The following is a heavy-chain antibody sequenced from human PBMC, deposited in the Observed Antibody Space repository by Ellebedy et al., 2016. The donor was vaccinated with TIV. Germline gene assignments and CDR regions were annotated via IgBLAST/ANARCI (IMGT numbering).Heavy chain of an antibody. CDR1: GYTFTGYY. Sequence: AASVKVSCKASGYTFTGYYIHWVRQAPGQGLEWMGWINPSSGGTNYAQKFQGRVPMTRDTSISTAYMELSRLRSDDTAVYYCASLGGYDLFDYWGQGTLVTVSS. CDR2: INPSSGGT. CDR3: ASLGGYDLFDY. V-gene: IGHV1-2*02. D-gene: IGHD5-12*01. J-gene: IGHJ4*02.